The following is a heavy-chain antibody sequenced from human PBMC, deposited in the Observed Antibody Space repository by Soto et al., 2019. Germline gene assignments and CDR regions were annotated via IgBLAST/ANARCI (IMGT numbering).Heavy chain of an antibody. D-gene: IGHD6-19*01. J-gene: IGHJ4*02. CDR1: GFTFSNYA. Sequence: GGSLRLSCAASGFTFSNYAMSWVRQAPGKGLEWVSRISGSAASAYYADSVKGRFTISRDNSKNTLYLQMYSLRAEDTAVYYCAKERSSGWTDTFDYWGQGSLVNVSS. CDR3: AKERSSGWTDTFDY. CDR2: ISGSAASA. V-gene: IGHV3-23*01.